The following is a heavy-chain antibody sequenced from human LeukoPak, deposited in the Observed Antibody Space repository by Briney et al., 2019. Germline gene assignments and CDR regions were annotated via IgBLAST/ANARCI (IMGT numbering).Heavy chain of an antibody. J-gene: IGHJ4*02. CDR3: AKDRRLGSSSSDFDY. D-gene: IGHD6-6*01. V-gene: IGHV3-23*01. CDR1: GFTFSSYA. Sequence: GGSLRLSCAASGFTFSSYAMSWVRQAPGKGLEWVSAISGSGGSTYYADSVKGRFTISRDNSKNTLYLQMNSLRAEDTAVYYCAKDRRLGSSSSDFDYWGQGTLVTVSS. CDR2: ISGSGGST.